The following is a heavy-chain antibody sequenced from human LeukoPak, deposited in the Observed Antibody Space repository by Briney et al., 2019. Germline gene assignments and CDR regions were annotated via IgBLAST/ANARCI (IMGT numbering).Heavy chain of an antibody. J-gene: IGHJ4*02. Sequence: SVKVSCKASGYTFTSYGISWVRQAPGQGLEWMGGIIPIFGTANYAQKFQGRVTITTDESTSTAYMELSSLRSEDTAVYYCASRGSWGGNYFDYWGQGTLVTVSS. V-gene: IGHV1-69*05. CDR2: IIPIFGTA. CDR1: GYTFTSYG. CDR3: ASRGSWGGNYFDY. D-gene: IGHD1-26*01.